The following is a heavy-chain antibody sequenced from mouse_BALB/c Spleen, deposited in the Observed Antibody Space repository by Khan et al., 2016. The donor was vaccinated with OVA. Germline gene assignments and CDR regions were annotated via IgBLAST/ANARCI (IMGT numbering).Heavy chain of an antibody. CDR1: GYSITSEFA. J-gene: IGHJ3*01. CDR2: ISYSGNT. D-gene: IGHD2-4*01. V-gene: IGHV3-2*02. CDR3: ARKDYYDYDPLHD. Sequence: EVQLVESGPGLVKPSQSLSLTCTVTGYSITSEFAWNWIRQFPGNKLEWMGYISYSGNTRYNPSLKSLISITRDTSRNQFFLQLNSVTTEDTATYYCARKDYYDYDPLHDWGEGTMVTVSA.